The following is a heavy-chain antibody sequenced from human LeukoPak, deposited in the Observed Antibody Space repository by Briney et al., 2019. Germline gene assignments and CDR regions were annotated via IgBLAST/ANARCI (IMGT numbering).Heavy chain of an antibody. CDR2: INHSGST. D-gene: IGHD2-2*01. CDR1: GGSFSGYY. Sequence: PSETLSLTCAVYGGSFSGYYWSWIRQPPGKGLEWIGEINHSGSTNYNPSLESRVTISVDTSKNQFSLKLSSVTAADTAVYYCARGSGYCSSASCYDYWGQGTLVTVSS. J-gene: IGHJ4*02. CDR3: ARGSGYCSSASCYDY. V-gene: IGHV4-34*01.